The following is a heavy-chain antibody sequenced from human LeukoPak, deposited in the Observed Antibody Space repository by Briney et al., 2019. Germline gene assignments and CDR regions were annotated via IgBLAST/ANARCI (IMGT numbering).Heavy chain of an antibody. Sequence: SETLSLTCAASGGTISGYYWSWIRQPPGKGLEWIGYIYYRGSTNSNPSLKSRVTISVDTSKNQFSLKLSSVTAADTAVYYCARTDIVVVPAGTRYYYGMDVWGQGTTVTVSS. J-gene: IGHJ6*02. V-gene: IGHV4-59*08. CDR3: ARTDIVVVPAGTRYYYGMDV. CDR2: IYYRGST. D-gene: IGHD2-2*01. CDR1: GGTISGYY.